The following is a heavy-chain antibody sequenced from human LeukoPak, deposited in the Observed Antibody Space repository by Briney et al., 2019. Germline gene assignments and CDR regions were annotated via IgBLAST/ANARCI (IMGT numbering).Heavy chain of an antibody. CDR1: GLTFSSYW. D-gene: IGHD2-8*01. CDR2: IKQDGSEK. Sequence: GGSLRLSCAASGLTFSSYWMSWVRQAPGKGLEWVANIKQDGSEKYYVDSVKGRFTISRDNAKNSLYLQMNSLRAEDTAVYYCARDGVLMVYAILDYWGQGTLVTVSS. CDR3: ARDGVLMVYAILDY. V-gene: IGHV3-7*01. J-gene: IGHJ4*02.